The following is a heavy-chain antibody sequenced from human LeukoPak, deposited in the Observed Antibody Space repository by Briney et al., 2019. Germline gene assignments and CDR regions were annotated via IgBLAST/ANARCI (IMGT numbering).Heavy chain of an antibody. CDR1: GFTSSSYA. CDR3: AKQYCSSTSCYPNYYYYYMDV. V-gene: IGHV3-23*01. D-gene: IGHD2-2*01. CDR2: ISGSGGST. Sequence: PGGSLRLSCAASGFTSSSYAMSWVRQAPGKGLEWVSAISGSGGSTYYADSVKGRFTISRDNSKNTLYLQMNSLRAEDTAVYYCAKQYCSSTSCYPNYYYYYMDVWGKGTTVTVSS. J-gene: IGHJ6*03.